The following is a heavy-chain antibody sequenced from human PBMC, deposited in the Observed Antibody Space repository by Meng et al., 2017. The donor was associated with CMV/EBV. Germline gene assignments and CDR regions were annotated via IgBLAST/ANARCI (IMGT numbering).Heavy chain of an antibody. CDR3: AREGYCSGGSCNSDY. CDR2: ISSSSSYI. D-gene: IGHD2-15*01. V-gene: IGHV3-21*01. CDR1: GFTFSSYS. J-gene: IGHJ4*02. Sequence: GESLKISCAASGFTFSSYSMIWVRQAPGKGLEWVSSISSSSSYIYYADSVKGRFTISRDNAKNSLYLQMNSLRAEDTAVYYCAREGYCSGGSCNSDYWGQGTLVTVSS.